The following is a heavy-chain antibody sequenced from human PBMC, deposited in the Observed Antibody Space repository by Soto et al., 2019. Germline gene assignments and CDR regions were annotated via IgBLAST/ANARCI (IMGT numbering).Heavy chain of an antibody. V-gene: IGHV4-30-4*01. CDR1: GGSISSGDYY. D-gene: IGHD4-17*01. CDR3: ARDVRYGGNSDYYYYYGMDV. J-gene: IGHJ6*01. CDR2: IYYSGST. Sequence: SETLSLTCTVSGGSISSGDYYWSWIRQPPGKGLEWIGYIYYSGSTYYNPSLKSRVTISVDTSKNQFSLKLSSVTAADTAVYYCARDVRYGGNSDYYYYYGMDVWGQGTTVTVSS.